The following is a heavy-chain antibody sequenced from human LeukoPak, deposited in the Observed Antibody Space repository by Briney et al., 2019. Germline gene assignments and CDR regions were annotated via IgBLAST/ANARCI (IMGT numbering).Heavy chain of an antibody. CDR3: ARADYGDYGFFDI. V-gene: IGHV1-69*05. CDR2: IIPIFGTA. CDR1: GGTFSSYA. D-gene: IGHD4-17*01. J-gene: IGHJ3*02. Sequence: SVKVSCKASGGTFSSYAISWVRQAPGQGVEWMGGIIPIFGTANYAQKFQGRVTITTDESTSTAYMELSSLRSEDTAVYYCARADYGDYGFFDIWGQGTMVTVSS.